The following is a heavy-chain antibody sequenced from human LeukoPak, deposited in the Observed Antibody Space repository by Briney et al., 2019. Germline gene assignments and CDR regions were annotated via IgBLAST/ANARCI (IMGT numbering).Heavy chain of an antibody. CDR3: ARVKRTDGSGSYYKLDY. J-gene: IGHJ4*02. CDR1: GYTFTSYY. D-gene: IGHD3-10*01. CDR2: INPSGGST. Sequence: GASVKVSCKASGYTFTSYYMHWVRQAPGQGLEWMGIINPSGGSTSYAQKFQGRVTMTRDTSTNTVYLELSSWGSGDPAVYYCARVKRTDGSGSYYKLDYWGQGTLVTVSS. V-gene: IGHV1-46*01.